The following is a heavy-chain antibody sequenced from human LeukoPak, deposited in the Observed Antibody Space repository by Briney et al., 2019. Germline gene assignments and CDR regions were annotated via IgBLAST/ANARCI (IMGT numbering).Heavy chain of an antibody. Sequence: GESLKISCKGSGYSFTSYWIGWVRQMPGKGLEWMGIIYPGDSDTRYSPSFQGQVTISADKSISTAYLQWSSLKASDTAMYYCARHVWEMDTTIVGYYYYGMDVWGQGTTVTVSS. D-gene: IGHD5-24*01. CDR1: GYSFTSYW. V-gene: IGHV5-51*01. CDR2: IYPGDSDT. CDR3: ARHVWEMDTTIVGYYYYGMDV. J-gene: IGHJ6*02.